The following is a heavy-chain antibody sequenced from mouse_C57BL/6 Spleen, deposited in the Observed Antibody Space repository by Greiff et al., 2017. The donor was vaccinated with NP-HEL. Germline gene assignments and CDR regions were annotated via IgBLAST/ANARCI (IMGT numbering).Heavy chain of an antibody. CDR2: IYPGDGDT. CDR1: GYAFSSYW. D-gene: IGHD2-2*01. J-gene: IGHJ4*01. CDR3: ARSWLHYYAMDY. V-gene: IGHV1-80*01. Sequence: VQLQQSGAELVKPGASVKISCKASGYAFSSYWMNWVKQRPGKGLEWIGQIYPGDGDTNYNGKFKGKATLTADKSSSTAYMQLSSLTSEDSAVYFCARSWLHYYAMDYWGQGTSVTVSS.